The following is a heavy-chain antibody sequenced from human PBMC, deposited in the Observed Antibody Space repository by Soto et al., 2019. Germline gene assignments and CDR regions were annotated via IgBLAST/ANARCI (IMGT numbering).Heavy chain of an antibody. CDR2: INPSGGST. V-gene: IGHV1-46*01. CDR1: GYTFTSYY. J-gene: IGHJ6*02. D-gene: IGHD4-17*01. CDR3: ARSMTTVVTRALYYYYYGMDV. Sequence: GASVKVSCKASGYTFTSYYMHWLQRAPAQGLEWMGIINPSGGSTSYAQKFQGRVTMTRDTSTSTVCMELSSLRSEDTAVYYCARSMTTVVTRALYYYYYGMDVWGQGTTVTVSS.